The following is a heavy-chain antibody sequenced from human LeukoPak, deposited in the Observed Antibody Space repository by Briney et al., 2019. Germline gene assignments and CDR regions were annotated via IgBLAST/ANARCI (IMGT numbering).Heavy chain of an antibody. V-gene: IGHV1-69*05. CDR2: IIPIFGTA. CDR1: GGTFSSYA. J-gene: IGHJ4*02. CDR3: ARDRGYCSGGSCYLADY. D-gene: IGHD2-15*01. Sequence: SVKVSCKASGGTFSSYAISWVRQAPGQGLEWMGRIIPIFGTANYAQKFQGRVTITTDESTSTAYMELSSLRSEDTAVYYCARDRGYCSGGSCYLADYWGQGTLVTVSS.